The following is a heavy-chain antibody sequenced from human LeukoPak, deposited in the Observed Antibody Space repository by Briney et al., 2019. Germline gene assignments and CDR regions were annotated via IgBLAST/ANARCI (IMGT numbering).Heavy chain of an antibody. CDR1: GFTFSSYA. J-gene: IGHJ3*02. CDR2: MSYDGSNK. CDR3: AREKDIVVVVAATVPAFDI. D-gene: IGHD2-15*01. Sequence: GRSLRLSCAASGFTFSSYAMHWVRQAPGKGLEWVAVMSYDGSNKYYADSVKGRFTISRDNSKNTLYLQMNSLRAEDTAVYYCAREKDIVVVVAATVPAFDIWGQGTMVTVSS. V-gene: IGHV3-30*01.